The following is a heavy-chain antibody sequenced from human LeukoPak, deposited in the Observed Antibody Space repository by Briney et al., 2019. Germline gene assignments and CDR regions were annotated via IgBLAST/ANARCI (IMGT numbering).Heavy chain of an antibody. D-gene: IGHD2-15*01. J-gene: IGHJ3*02. CDR1: GYTFTGYY. CDR2: INPNSGGT. Sequence: ASVKVSCKASGYTFTGYYMHWVRQAPGQGLEWMGWINPNSGGTNYAQKFQGRVTMTRDTSISTAYMELSRLRSDDTAVYYCARRYCSGGSCYSRSGDAFDIWGQGTMVTVSS. CDR3: ARRYCSGGSCYSRSGDAFDI. V-gene: IGHV1-2*02.